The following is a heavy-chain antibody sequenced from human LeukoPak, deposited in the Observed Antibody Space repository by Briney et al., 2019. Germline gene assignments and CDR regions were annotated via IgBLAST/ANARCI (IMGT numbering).Heavy chain of an antibody. J-gene: IGHJ4*02. D-gene: IGHD1-7*01. Sequence: GASVNVSCNGSGSTFTGNRMHWERQAPGQGLEWMGWTNTNNGGTDYAQTFEGRVTMTRDASTSTVYMELRRLRSDDTAVYYCGGLMGTNLGCCGQGTLVTVSS. CDR2: TNTNNGGT. CDR3: GGLMGTNLGC. V-gene: IGHV1-2*02. CDR1: GSTFTGNR.